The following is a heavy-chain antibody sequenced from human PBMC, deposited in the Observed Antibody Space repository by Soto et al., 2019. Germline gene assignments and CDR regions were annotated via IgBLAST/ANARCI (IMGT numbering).Heavy chain of an antibody. J-gene: IGHJ6*03. Sequence: PGGSLRLSCAASGFTFSSYAMHWVRQAPGKGLEYVSAISSNGGSTYYANSVKGRFTISRDNSKNTLYLQMGSLRAEDMAVYYCARGHRIAAAATGYYYYYYMDVWGKGTTVTVSS. CDR2: ISSNGGST. D-gene: IGHD6-13*01. CDR3: ARGHRIAAAATGYYYYYYMDV. V-gene: IGHV3-64*01. CDR1: GFTFSSYA.